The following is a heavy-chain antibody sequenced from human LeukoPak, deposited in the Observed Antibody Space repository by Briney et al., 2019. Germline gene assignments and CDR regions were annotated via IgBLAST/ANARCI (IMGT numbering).Heavy chain of an antibody. D-gene: IGHD5-24*01. CDR1: GGTFSSYA. Sequence: SVTVSCKASGGTFSSYAISWVRQAPGQGLEWMGGIIPIFGTANYAQKFQGRVTITADESTSTAYMELSSLRSEDTAVYYCARGFGGVATTAYGAFDIWGQGTMVTVSS. J-gene: IGHJ3*02. CDR3: ARGFGGVATTAYGAFDI. CDR2: IIPIFGTA. V-gene: IGHV1-69*01.